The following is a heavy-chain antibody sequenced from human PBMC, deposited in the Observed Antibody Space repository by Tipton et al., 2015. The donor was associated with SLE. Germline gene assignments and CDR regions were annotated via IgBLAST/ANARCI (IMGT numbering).Heavy chain of an antibody. CDR3: ARGFLYDGFQV. J-gene: IGHJ1*01. CDR2: IYYDETT. V-gene: IGHV4-39*07. CDR1: GGSITSNGVH. D-gene: IGHD2-2*02. Sequence: TLSLTCSVAGGSITSNGVHWAWIRQPPGKGLEWIGSIYYDETTYYNPSLRRRVTISVDTSKNQYSLKLNSVIAADTAVYYCARGFLYDGFQVWGQGTLVTVSS.